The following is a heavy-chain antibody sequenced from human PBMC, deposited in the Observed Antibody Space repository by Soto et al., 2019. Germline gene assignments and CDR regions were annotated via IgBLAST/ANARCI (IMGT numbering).Heavy chain of an antibody. J-gene: IGHJ6*02. V-gene: IGHV1-69*13. CDR2: IIPIFGTA. Sequence: GASVEVSCKASGGTFSSYAISWVRQAPGQGLEWMGGIIPIFGTANYAQKFQGRVTITADESTSTAYMELSSLRSEDTAVYYRARDTNPWVVPAAYYGGNYYYGMDVWGQGTTVTVSS. CDR1: GGTFSSYA. CDR3: ARDTNPWVVPAAYYGGNYYYGMDV. D-gene: IGHD2-2*01.